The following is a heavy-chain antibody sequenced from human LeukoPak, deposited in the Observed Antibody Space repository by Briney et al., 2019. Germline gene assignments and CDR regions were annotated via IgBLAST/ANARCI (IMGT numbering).Heavy chain of an antibody. CDR3: VRVGGRSSIGGDC. D-gene: IGHD3-10*01. Sequence: GGSLRLSCAASGFTFSTYWMHWVRQAPGTGLVWVSRIKSDGSNSNYADCVKGRFTISRDNAKNTLYLQMNSLRAEDTAVYHCVRVGGRSSIGGDCWGQGTLVTVSS. J-gene: IGHJ4*02. CDR1: GFTFSTYW. V-gene: IGHV3-74*01. CDR2: IKSDGSNS.